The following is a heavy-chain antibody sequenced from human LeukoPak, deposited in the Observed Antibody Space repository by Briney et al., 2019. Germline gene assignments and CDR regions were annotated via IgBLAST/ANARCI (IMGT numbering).Heavy chain of an antibody. J-gene: IGHJ4*02. Sequence: GASVKVSCKASGYTFTSYYMHWVRQAPGQGLEWMGIINPSGGSTSYAQKFQGRVTMTRNTSISTAYMELSSLRSEDTAVYYCARGTRRAVAGIRVYYFDYWGQGTLVTVSS. CDR3: ARGTRRAVAGIRVYYFDY. V-gene: IGHV1-46*01. CDR1: GYTFTSYY. CDR2: INPSGGST. D-gene: IGHD6-19*01.